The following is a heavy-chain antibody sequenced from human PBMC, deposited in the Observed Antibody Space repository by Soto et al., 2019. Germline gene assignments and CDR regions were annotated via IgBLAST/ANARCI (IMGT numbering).Heavy chain of an antibody. J-gene: IGHJ4*02. CDR1: GFTVSRNY. V-gene: IGHV3-53*01. CDR3: ARELPPDF. Sequence: PXGSLRLTCAASGFTVSRNYMTWVRQAPGKGLEWVSVLWSAGLTYYADSVKGRFTISRDNSKNTVYLQMNSLRAEDSAVYYCARELPPDFWGRGTLVTVSS. CDR2: LWSAGLT.